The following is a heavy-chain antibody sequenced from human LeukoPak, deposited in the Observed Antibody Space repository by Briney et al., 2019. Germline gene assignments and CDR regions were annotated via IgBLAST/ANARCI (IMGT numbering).Heavy chain of an antibody. Sequence: PSETLSLTCTVSGGSISSHYWSWIRQPPGKGLEWIGYIYYSGSTNYNPSLKSRVTISVDTSKNQFSLKPSSVTAADTAVYYCARKYYYDSSGSLYDAFDIWGQGTMVTVSS. D-gene: IGHD3-22*01. CDR2: IYYSGST. V-gene: IGHV4-59*11. J-gene: IGHJ3*02. CDR3: ARKYYYDSSGSLYDAFDI. CDR1: GGSISSHY.